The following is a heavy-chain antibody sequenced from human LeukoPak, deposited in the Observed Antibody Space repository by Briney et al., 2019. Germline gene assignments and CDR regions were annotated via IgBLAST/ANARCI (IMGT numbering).Heavy chain of an antibody. Sequence: GGSLRLSCAASGFTVSSNYMSWVRQAPGKGLEWVSVIYSGGSTYYADSVKGRFTISRDNSKNTLYLQMTSLRAEDTAVYYCAKRHGDAYSYVDYWGQGTLVAVSS. J-gene: IGHJ4*02. D-gene: IGHD5-24*01. CDR2: IYSGGST. CDR1: GFTVSSNY. V-gene: IGHV3-53*01. CDR3: AKRHGDAYSYVDY.